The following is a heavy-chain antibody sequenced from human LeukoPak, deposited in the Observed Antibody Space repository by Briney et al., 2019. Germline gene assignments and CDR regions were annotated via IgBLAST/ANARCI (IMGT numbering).Heavy chain of an antibody. CDR2: IYYSGST. J-gene: IGHJ4*02. V-gene: IGHV4-39*07. Sequence: SETLSLTCTVSGGSISSSSYYWGWIRQPPGKGLEWIGSIYYSGSTYYNPSLKRRVTISVDTTKNQFSLKLSSVTAADTAVYYCARWSYGGSFDYWGQGTLVTVSS. CDR3: ARWSYGGSFDY. CDR1: GGSISSSSYY. D-gene: IGHD4/OR15-4a*01.